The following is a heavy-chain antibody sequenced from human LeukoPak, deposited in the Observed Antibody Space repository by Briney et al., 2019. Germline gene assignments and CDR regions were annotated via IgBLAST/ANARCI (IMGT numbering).Heavy chain of an antibody. CDR1: GFTFSSYA. J-gene: IGHJ4*02. D-gene: IGHD2-21*01. CDR3: ARGYCGGDCLDY. V-gene: IGHV3-30*04. Sequence: GGSLRLSCEASGFTFSSYAMHWVRQAPGKGLEWVAVISYDGSNKYSADSVKGRFTISRDNSKNTLYLQMNSLRAEDTAVYYCARGYCGGDCLDYWGQGTLVTVSS. CDR2: ISYDGSNK.